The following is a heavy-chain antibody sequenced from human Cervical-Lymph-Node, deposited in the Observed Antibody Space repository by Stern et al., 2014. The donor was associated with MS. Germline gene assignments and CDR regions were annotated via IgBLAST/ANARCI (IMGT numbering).Heavy chain of an antibody. CDR3: ARLSTAVDF. CDR1: GGSISSRY. J-gene: IGHJ4*02. CDR2: ISHSGDT. V-gene: IGHV4-59*08. Sequence: VQLVESGPGLVKPSETLSLTCAVSGGSISSRYWGWIRQPPGKGLEWIGLISHSGDTKYNPSLKSRATISLDTSKNQFSLKVTSVTAADTAVYYCARLSTAVDFWGQGTLVTVSS.